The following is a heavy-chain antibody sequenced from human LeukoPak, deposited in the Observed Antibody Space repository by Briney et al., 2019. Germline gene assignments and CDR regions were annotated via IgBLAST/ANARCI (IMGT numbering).Heavy chain of an antibody. CDR1: GGSISSSNW. Sequence: PSETLSLTCAVPGGSISSSNWWSWVRQPPGKGLEWIGEIYHSGSTNYNPSLKSRVTISVDKSKNQFSLKLSSVTAADTVVYYCARGSIAAAGSSVYWGQGTLVTVSS. J-gene: IGHJ4*02. CDR3: ARGSIAAAGSSVY. V-gene: IGHV4-4*02. D-gene: IGHD6-13*01. CDR2: IYHSGST.